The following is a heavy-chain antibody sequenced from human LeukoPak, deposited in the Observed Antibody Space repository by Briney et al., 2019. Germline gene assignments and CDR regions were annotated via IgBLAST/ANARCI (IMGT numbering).Heavy chain of an antibody. CDR1: GFTFSSYG. CDR2: IWYDGSNK. J-gene: IGHJ4*02. Sequence: PGGSLRLSCAASGFTFSSYGMHLVRQAPGKGLEWVAGIWYDGSNKYYADSVKGRFTISRDNSKNTLYMQMNSLRAEDTAVYYCAKIRSPHRTRGSSGAYFDYWGQGTLVTVSS. V-gene: IGHV3-33*06. CDR3: AKIRSPHRTRGSSGAYFDY. D-gene: IGHD1-26*01.